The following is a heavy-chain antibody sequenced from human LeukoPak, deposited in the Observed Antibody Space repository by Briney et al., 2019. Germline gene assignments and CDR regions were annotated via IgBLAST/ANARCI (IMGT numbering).Heavy chain of an antibody. CDR3: ARDVLRYFDWPNYYYYYGMDV. CDR2: IYYSGST. Sequence: LRLSCAASGLTLSGDYMSWIRQHPGKGLEWIGYIYYSGSTYYNPSLKSRVTISVDTSKNQFSLKLSSVTAADTAVYYCARDVLRYFDWPNYYYYYGMDVWGQGTTVTVSS. CDR1: GLTLSGDY. J-gene: IGHJ6*02. D-gene: IGHD3-9*01. V-gene: IGHV4-31*02.